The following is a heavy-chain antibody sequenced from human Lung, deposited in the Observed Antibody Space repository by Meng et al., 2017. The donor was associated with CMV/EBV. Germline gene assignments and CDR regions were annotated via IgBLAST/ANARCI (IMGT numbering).Heavy chain of an antibody. CDR3: TRVFGSGSQRYGGYYGMDV. V-gene: IGHV3-53*01. D-gene: IGHD3-10*01. CDR1: DFTVSSNY. CDR2: IYSGGTT. J-gene: IGHJ6*02. Sequence: GEXXKISCAASDFTVSSNYMSWVRQAPGKGLEWVSLIYSGGTTYYADSVKGRFTISRDNSKNTLYLQMNSLRAEDTAVYYCTRVFGSGSQRYGGYYGMDVWGQGTXVTVSS.